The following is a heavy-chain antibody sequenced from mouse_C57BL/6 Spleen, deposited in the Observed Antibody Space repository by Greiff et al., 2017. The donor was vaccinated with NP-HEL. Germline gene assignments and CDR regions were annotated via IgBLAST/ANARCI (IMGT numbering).Heavy chain of an antibody. CDR1: GFTFSSYA. J-gene: IGHJ3*01. Sequence: EVKLEESGEGLVKPGGSLKLSCAASGFTFSSYAMSWVRQTPEKRLEWVAYISSGGDYIYYADTVKGRFTISRDNARNTLYLQMSSLKSEDTAMYYCTRGGYDVTAAWFAYWGQGTLVTVSA. CDR2: ISSGGDYI. CDR3: TRGGYDVTAAWFAY. V-gene: IGHV5-9-1*02. D-gene: IGHD2-2*01.